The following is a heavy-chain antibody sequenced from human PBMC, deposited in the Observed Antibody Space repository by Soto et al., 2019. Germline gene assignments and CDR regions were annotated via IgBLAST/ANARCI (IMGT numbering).Heavy chain of an antibody. CDR3: AKRYCSGGSCYPFFDY. CDR1: GFTFSSYA. D-gene: IGHD2-15*01. J-gene: IGHJ4*02. Sequence: EVQLLESGGGLVQPGGSLRLSCAASGFTFSSYAMSWVRQAPGKGLEWVSAISGSGGSTYYADSVKGRFTISRDNSKNTLYLQMNSLRAEDTAVYYCAKRYCSGGSCYPFFDYWGQGTLVTVSS. CDR2: ISGSGGST. V-gene: IGHV3-23*01.